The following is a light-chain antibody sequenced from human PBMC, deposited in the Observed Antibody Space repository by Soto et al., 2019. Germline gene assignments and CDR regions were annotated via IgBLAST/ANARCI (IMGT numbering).Light chain of an antibody. CDR1: QDITRK. V-gene: IGKV1-33*01. Sequence: DIQMTQSPCSLSASVGDRVTITCQASQDITRKLNWYQQKAGKAPKLLINDASDLEPGVPSRFSGGGCGTDFTFTSTSLEPEDIAKYYWQQYDILPFTFGQGTRLEIK. J-gene: IGKJ5*01. CDR3: QQYDILPFT. CDR2: DAS.